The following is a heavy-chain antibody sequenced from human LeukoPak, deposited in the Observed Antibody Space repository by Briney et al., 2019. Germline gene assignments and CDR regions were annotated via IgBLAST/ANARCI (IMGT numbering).Heavy chain of an antibody. V-gene: IGHV1-24*01. CDR1: GSTLTELS. CDR2: FDPGDDET. Sequence: ASVKVSCKVSGSTLTELSMHWVRQAPGKGLEWMGGFDPGDDETIYAQKFQGRVTMTVDTSTDTAYMELSSLRSEDTALYYCAAGGVYSILDYWGQGTLVTVSS. J-gene: IGHJ4*02. CDR3: AAGGVYSILDY. D-gene: IGHD5/OR15-5a*01.